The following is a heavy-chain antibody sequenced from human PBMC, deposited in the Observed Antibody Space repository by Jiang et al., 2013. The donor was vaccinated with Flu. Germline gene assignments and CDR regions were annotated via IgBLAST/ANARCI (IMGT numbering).Heavy chain of an antibody. Sequence: EVQLVESGPQVRKPGESLKISCKGSGYKFTDYWIGWVRHMPGKGLELMGLIWPGDSDTKYSPSFQGQVTISADKSINTAYLQWNSLEASDSAMYYCSRADSGYEYGYFDYWGQGNLVT. CDR1: GYKFTDYW. CDR3: SRADSGYEYGYFDY. CDR2: IWPGDSDT. D-gene: IGHD5-18*01. J-gene: IGHJ4*02. V-gene: IGHV5-51*01.